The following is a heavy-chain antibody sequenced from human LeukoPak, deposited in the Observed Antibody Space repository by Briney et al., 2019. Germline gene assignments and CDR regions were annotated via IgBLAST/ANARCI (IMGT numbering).Heavy chain of an antibody. CDR2: INPNSGGT. CDR3: AISRGYSYGYLLDY. Sequence: GASVKVSCKASGYTFTGYYMHWVRQAPGQGLEWMGWINPNSGGTNYAQKFQGRVTITKDTSISTAYMELSRLRSDDPAVYYRAISRGYSYGYLLDYWGQGTLVTVSS. CDR1: GYTFTGYY. D-gene: IGHD5-18*01. V-gene: IGHV1-2*02. J-gene: IGHJ4*02.